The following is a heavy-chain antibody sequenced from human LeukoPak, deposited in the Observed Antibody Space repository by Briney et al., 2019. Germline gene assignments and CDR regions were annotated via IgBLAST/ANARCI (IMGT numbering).Heavy chain of an antibody. D-gene: IGHD5-12*01. J-gene: IGHJ4*02. CDR2: ISGSGTTI. CDR3: VRDSPGYGAYDFD. Sequence: GGSLRLSCAASGFNFSRYDMNWVRQAPGKGLEWLSYISGSGTTIYLADSVKGRFTISRDNAKNSLYLQMNNLSAEDTAVYYCVRDSPGYGAYDFDWGQGTLVTVSS. V-gene: IGHV3-48*03. CDR1: GFNFSRYD.